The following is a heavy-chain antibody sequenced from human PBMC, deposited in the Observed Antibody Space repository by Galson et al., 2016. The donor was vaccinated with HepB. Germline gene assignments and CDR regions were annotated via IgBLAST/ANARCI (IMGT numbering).Heavy chain of an antibody. D-gene: IGHD6-19*01. J-gene: IGHJ4*02. CDR1: GFTFSSYG. V-gene: IGHV3-33*01. CDR2: IWYDGSNK. CDR3: ARESPHIAVPVLDD. Sequence: SLRLSCAASGFTFSSYGMHWVRQAPGKGLEWVAVIWYDGSNKYYSDSVKGRFTISRDNSKSTLYLQMNSLRAEDSAVYYCARESPHIAVPVLDDWGQGTLVTVSS.